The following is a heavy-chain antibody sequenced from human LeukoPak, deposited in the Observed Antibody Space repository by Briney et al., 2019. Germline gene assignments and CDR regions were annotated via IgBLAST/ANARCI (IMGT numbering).Heavy chain of an antibody. CDR3: ARGSGNY. D-gene: IGHD2/OR15-2a*01. CDR2: IKPDGSEK. CDR1: GLTFSGYW. J-gene: IGHJ4*02. Sequence: GGSLRLSCAASGLTFSGYWMNWVRQAPGKGLEWVANIKPDGSEKYYVDSVKGRFTISRDNAKNSLYLQMTSLRAEDTAVYYCARGSGNYSGQGTLVTVSS. V-gene: IGHV3-7*04.